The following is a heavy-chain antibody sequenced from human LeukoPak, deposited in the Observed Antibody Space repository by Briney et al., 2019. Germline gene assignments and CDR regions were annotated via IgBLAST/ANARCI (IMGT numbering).Heavy chain of an antibody. V-gene: IGHV4-59*01. D-gene: IGHD2-21*02. CDR2: IYDSGST. CDR3: AREAYCGGDCYSGFDY. CDR1: DGSIRSYH. Sequence: PSETLSLTCTVSDGSIRSYHWSWIRQPPGKRLEWIGYIYDSGSTNYNPSLKSRVTISIDTSKNQFSLKLSSVTAADTAVYYCAREAYCGGDCYSGFDYWGQGTLVTVSS. J-gene: IGHJ4*02.